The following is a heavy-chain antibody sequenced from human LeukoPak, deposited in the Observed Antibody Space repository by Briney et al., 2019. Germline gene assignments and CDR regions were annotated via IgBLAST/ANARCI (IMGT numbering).Heavy chain of an antibody. Sequence: GSLRLSCAASGFTFSSYSMNWVRQAPGKGLEWVSSISSSSSYIYYADSVKGRFTISRDNAKNSLYLQMNSLRAEDTAVYYCARGADSSGWYEGTYYYYYMDVWGKGTTVTVSS. D-gene: IGHD6-19*01. CDR3: ARGADSSGWYEGTYYYYYMDV. CDR2: ISSSSSYI. V-gene: IGHV3-21*01. CDR1: GFTFSSYS. J-gene: IGHJ6*03.